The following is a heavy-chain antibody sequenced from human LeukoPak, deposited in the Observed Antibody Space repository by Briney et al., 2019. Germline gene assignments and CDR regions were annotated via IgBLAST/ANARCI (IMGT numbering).Heavy chain of an antibody. J-gene: IGHJ6*03. CDR1: GYTFTAYY. CDR3: ARSGEEVRDYYYYYMDV. D-gene: IGHD1-26*01. CDR2: INPNSGGT. Sequence: GASVKVSCKASGYTFTAYYMHWVRQAPGQGLEWMGWINPNSGGTNYAQKFQGRVTMTRDTSISTAYMELSRLRSDDTAVYYCARSGEEVRDYYYYYMDVWGKGTTVTVSS. V-gene: IGHV1-2*02.